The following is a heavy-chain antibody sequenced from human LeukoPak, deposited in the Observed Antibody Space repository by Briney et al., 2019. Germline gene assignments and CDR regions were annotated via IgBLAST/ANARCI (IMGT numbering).Heavy chain of an antibody. D-gene: IGHD2-15*01. CDR2: IYYSGST. V-gene: IGHV4-59*08. CDR1: GGSISSYY. J-gene: IGHJ4*02. Sequence: SETLSLTCTVSGGSISSYYWSWIRQPPGKGLDWIGYIYYSGSTNYNPSLKSRVTISVDTSKNQFSLKLSSVTAADTAVYYCARQSAGHFDYWGQGTLVTVSS. CDR3: ARQSAGHFDY.